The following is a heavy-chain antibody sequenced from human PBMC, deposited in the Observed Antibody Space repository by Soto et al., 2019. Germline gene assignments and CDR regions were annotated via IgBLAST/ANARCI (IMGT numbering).Heavy chain of an antibody. V-gene: IGHV3-23*01. CDR2: ISGSGGST. D-gene: IGHD5-12*01. J-gene: IGHJ4*02. CDR1: GFTFSSYA. CDR3: AKDRPHGYSGYDWPPRYFDY. Sequence: GGSLRLSCAASGFTFSSYAMSWVRQAPGKGLEWVSAISGSGGSTYYADSVKGRFTISRDNSKNTLYLQMNSLRAEDTAVYYCAKDRPHGYSGYDWPPRYFDYWGQGTLVTVSS.